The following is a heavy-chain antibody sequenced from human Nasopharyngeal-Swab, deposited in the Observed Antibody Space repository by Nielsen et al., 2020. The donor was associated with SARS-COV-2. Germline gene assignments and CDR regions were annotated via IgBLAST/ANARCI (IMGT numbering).Heavy chain of an antibody. V-gene: IGHV3-21*01. CDR2: ISSSSSYI. Sequence: GESLKISCAASGFTFSSYSMNWVRHAPGKGLEWVSSISSSSSYIYYADSVKGRFTISRDNAKKSLYLQMNSMRAEDTAVYYCATFIGGNYYYYYMDVWGKGTTVTVSS. J-gene: IGHJ6*03. D-gene: IGHD2-15*01. CDR3: ATFIGGNYYYYYMDV. CDR1: GFTFSSYS.